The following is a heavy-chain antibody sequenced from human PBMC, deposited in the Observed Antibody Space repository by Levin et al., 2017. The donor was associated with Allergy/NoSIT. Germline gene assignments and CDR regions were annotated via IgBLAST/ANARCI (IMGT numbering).Heavy chain of an antibody. CDR3: ATPKLGSSYYYYGMDV. CDR1: GYTLTELS. J-gene: IGHJ6*02. Sequence: ASVKVSCKVSGYTLTELSMHWVRQAPGKGLEWMGGFDPEDGETIYAQKFQGRVTMTEDTSTDTAYMELSSLRSEDTAVYYCATPKLGSSYYYYGMDVWGQGTTVTVSS. V-gene: IGHV1-24*01. D-gene: IGHD7-27*01. CDR2: FDPEDGET.